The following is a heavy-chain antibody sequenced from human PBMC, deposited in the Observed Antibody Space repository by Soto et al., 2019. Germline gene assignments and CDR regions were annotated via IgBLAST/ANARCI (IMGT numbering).Heavy chain of an antibody. CDR2: INPSGGST. CDR1: GYTFTSNW. V-gene: IGHV1-46*01. CDR3: ARDHSISSSGAWWLDP. Sequence: ASVKVSCKASGYTFTSNWIHWVRRAPGQGLEWMGTINPSGGSTNYAQKFQGRVTLTRDTSTSTVYMELTSLTSEDTAVYYCARDHSISSSGAWWLDPWGQGTLVTVSS. D-gene: IGHD6-13*01. J-gene: IGHJ5*02.